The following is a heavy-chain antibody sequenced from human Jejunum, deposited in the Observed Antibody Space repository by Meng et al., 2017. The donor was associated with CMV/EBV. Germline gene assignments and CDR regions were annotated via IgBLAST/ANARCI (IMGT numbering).Heavy chain of an antibody. V-gene: IGHV4-61*01. CDR3: ARDQPADY. CDR2: IYNSVST. J-gene: IGHJ4*02. Sequence: TCTVSGDSVSGGSYYWTWIRQAPGKGLEWIGYIYNSVSTNYNPSLKSQVTISVDTSKNQFSLKLTSVTAADTAVYYCARDQPADYWGQGTLVTVSS. CDR1: GDSVSGGSYY.